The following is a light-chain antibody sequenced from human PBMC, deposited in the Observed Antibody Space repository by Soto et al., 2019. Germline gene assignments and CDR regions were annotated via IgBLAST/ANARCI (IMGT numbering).Light chain of an antibody. V-gene: IGLV8-61*01. Sequence: QTVVTQEPSFSVSPGGTVTLTCGLSSGSVSTSYYPSWYQQTPGHAPRTLIYSTNTRSSGVPDRFSGSILGNKAALTITGAQADDESDYYCVLYMGSGISVFGGGNKVTVL. J-gene: IGLJ2*01. CDR2: STN. CDR3: VLYMGSGISV. CDR1: SGSVSTSYY.